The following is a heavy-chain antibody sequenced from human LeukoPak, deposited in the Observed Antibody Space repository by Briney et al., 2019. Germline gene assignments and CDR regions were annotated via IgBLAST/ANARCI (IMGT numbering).Heavy chain of an antibody. CDR1: GGSISSSSYY. J-gene: IGHJ3*02. CDR2: IYYSGST. Sequence: SETLSLTCTVSGGSISSSSYYWVWIRQPPGKGLEWIGSIYYSGSTYYNPSLKSRVTISVDTSKNQFSLNVSSVTAADTAVYYCARIGLGELSFLPEEAFDIWGQGTVVTVSS. D-gene: IGHD3-16*02. V-gene: IGHV4-39*07. CDR3: ARIGLGELSFLPEEAFDI.